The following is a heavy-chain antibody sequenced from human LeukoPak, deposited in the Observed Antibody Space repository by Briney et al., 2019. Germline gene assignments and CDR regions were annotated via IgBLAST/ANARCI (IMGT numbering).Heavy chain of an antibody. CDR3: GREGSSRTIDY. V-gene: IGHV3-33*01. D-gene: IGHD1/OR15-1a*01. Sequence: TGTSLRLSCAASGFIFTNYGMHWVRQAPGKGLEWVAVIWYDGSNRYYADSVKGRFTISRDSSQNTLYLQMDSLRADDTAVYYCGREGSSRTIDYWGQGTLVTVSS. CDR1: GFIFTNYG. CDR2: IWYDGSNR. J-gene: IGHJ4*02.